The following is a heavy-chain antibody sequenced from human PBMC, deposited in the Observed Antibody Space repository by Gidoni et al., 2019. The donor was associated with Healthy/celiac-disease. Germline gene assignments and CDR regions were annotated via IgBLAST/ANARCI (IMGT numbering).Heavy chain of an antibody. D-gene: IGHD3-22*01. Sequence: QLQLHESGPGLVKPSATLSLTCTVPGGCISSRGYHWGWLRQPPGKGLEWIGSIYDSGGTYSNPSLERRVTISVDTSKNQFSLKLSSVTAADTAVYYCARHGSGIVVILDYWGQGTLVTVSS. J-gene: IGHJ4*02. CDR1: GGCISSRGYH. CDR3: ARHGSGIVVILDY. V-gene: IGHV4-39*01. CDR2: IYDSGGT.